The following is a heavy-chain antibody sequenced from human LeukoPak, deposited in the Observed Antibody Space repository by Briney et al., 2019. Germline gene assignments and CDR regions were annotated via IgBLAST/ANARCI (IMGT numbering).Heavy chain of an antibody. CDR1: GGTFSSYA. D-gene: IGHD2-2*01. Sequence: GASVKVSCKASGGTFSSYAISWVRQAPGQGLEWMGRIIPILGIANYAQKFQGRVTITADKSTSTAYMELGSLRSEDTAVYYCARAGHCSSTSCYALGRTSYYYYGMDVWGQGTTVTVSS. V-gene: IGHV1-69*04. CDR3: ARAGHCSSTSCYALGRTSYYYYGMDV. J-gene: IGHJ6*02. CDR2: IIPILGIA.